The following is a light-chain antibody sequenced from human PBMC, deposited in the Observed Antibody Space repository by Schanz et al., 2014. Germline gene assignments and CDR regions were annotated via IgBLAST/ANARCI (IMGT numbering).Light chain of an antibody. J-gene: IGLJ1*01. CDR2: DVS. CDR1: SSDVGGYDF. Sequence: QSALTLPASVSGSPGQSITISCTGTSSDVGGYDFVSWYQQHPGTAPKLMIYDVSHRPSGVSNRFSGSKSGNTASLTISGLQAEDEADYYCSSYTSSSTEVFGTGTKLTVL. CDR3: SSYTSSSTEV. V-gene: IGLV2-14*01.